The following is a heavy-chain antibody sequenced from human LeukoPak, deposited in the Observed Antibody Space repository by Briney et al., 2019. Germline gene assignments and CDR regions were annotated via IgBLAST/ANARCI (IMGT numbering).Heavy chain of an antibody. Sequence: GASVKVSCKASGGTFSSYTISWVRQAPGQGLEWMGRIIPILGIANYAQKFQGRVTITADKSTSTAYMELSSLRSEDTPVYYCARVTQTAMVTNYYYYMDVWGKGTTVTVSS. CDR2: IIPILGIA. J-gene: IGHJ6*03. D-gene: IGHD5-18*01. V-gene: IGHV1-69*02. CDR1: GGTFSSYT. CDR3: ARVTQTAMVTNYYYYMDV.